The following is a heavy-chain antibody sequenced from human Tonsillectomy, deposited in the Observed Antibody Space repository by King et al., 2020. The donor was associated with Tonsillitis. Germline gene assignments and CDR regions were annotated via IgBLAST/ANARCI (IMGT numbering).Heavy chain of an antibody. CDR2: IRPDGSRT. CDR3: SSGAVPPD. D-gene: IGHD3-16*01. V-gene: IGHV3-7*01. Sequence: VQLVESGGGVVQPGGSLRLSCVASGFTFSGYWMNWVRQAPGKGLEWVANIRPDGSRTWYVDSVKGRFTISRDNAKNSLYLQMNSLRAEDTAVYYRSSGAVPPDWGQGTLVTVSS. CDR1: GFTFSGYW. J-gene: IGHJ4*02.